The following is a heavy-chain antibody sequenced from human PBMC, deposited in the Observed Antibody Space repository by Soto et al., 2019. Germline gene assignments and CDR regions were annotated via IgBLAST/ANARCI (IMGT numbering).Heavy chain of an antibody. CDR1: GFTFSSYG. V-gene: IGHV3-33*01. D-gene: IGHD2-2*01. J-gene: IGHJ4*02. Sequence: QVQLVESGGGVVQPGRSLRLSCAASGFTFSSYGMHWVRQAPGKGLEWVAVIWYDGSNKYYAGSVKGRFTISRDNSKTALYLQMNSLRAEDTAVYYCARTASAAPSYFDYWGQGTLVTVSS. CDR3: ARTASAAPSYFDY. CDR2: IWYDGSNK.